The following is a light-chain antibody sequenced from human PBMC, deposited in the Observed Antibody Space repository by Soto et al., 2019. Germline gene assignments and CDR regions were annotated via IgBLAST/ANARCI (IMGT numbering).Light chain of an antibody. CDR3: CSHAGSNTYV. J-gene: IGLJ1*01. CDR1: SSDVGSGNV. V-gene: IGLV2-23*01. Sequence: QSVLTQPASVSGSPGQSITISCTGTSSDVGSGNVVSWYQHYPGKAPQLMIYEGLKRPSGVSSRFSGSKSGNTASLTISGLQAEDEADYYCCSHAGSNTYVFGTGTKVTVL. CDR2: EGL.